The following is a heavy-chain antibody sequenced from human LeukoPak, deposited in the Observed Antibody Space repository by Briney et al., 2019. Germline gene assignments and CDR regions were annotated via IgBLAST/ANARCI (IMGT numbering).Heavy chain of an antibody. Sequence: PEGSLRLSCAASGFTVSSNYMSWVRQAPGKGLEWVLAISGSGGSTYYADSVKGRFTISRDNSKNTLYLQMNSLRAEDTAVYYCAKVTAYRAGAFEYWGQGTLVTVSS. J-gene: IGHJ4*02. CDR1: GFTVSSNY. V-gene: IGHV3-23*01. CDR3: AKVTAYRAGAFEY. D-gene: IGHD3-10*01. CDR2: ISGSGGST.